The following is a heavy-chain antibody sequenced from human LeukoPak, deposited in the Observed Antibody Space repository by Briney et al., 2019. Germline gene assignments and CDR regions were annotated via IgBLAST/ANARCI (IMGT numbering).Heavy chain of an antibody. CDR1: GGSISSYY. V-gene: IGHV4-59*01. CDR2: IYYSGST. J-gene: IGHJ4*02. Sequence: SETLSLTCTVSGGSISSYYWSWIRQPPGKGLEWIGYIYYSGSTNYNPSLKSRVTISVDTSKNQFSLKLSSVTAADTAVYYCASTPYNWNDGVQYYFDYWGQGTLVTASS. D-gene: IGHD1-20*01. CDR3: ASTPYNWNDGVQYYFDY.